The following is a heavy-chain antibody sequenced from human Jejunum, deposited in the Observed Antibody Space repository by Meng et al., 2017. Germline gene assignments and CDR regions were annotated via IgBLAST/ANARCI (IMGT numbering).Heavy chain of an antibody. J-gene: IGHJ4*02. CDR1: GFTFSDHY. D-gene: IGHD5-24*01. CDR3: VRGYNGFDL. Sequence: EVQLVESGGDLVQPGGSLRLSCAVSGFTFSDHYMDWVRQAPGRGLEWVARSRNKANGYTTNYAASVKDRFTISRDDLKNSLNLQMNSLKIEDTALYYCVRGYNGFDLWGQGTLVTVSS. CDR2: SRNKANGYTT. V-gene: IGHV3-72*01.